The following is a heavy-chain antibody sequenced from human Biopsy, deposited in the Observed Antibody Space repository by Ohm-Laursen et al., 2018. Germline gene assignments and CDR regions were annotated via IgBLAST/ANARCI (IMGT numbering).Heavy chain of an antibody. CDR1: GESMGTYY. J-gene: IGHJ5*01. D-gene: IGHD3-3*01. CDR3: ARVRGGFLEWFDY. Sequence: GTLSLTCTVSGESMGTYYWSWIRQPPGKVMEWIASIYYSGATHKNPSLKSRVTISVDMSQGLLSLDLSSVTAADTAVYYCARVRGGFLEWFDYWGQGTLVTVSS. CDR2: IYYSGAT. V-gene: IGHV4-59*01.